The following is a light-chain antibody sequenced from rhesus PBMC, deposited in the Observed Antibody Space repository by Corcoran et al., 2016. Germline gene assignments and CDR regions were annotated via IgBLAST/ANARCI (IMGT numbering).Light chain of an antibody. CDR2: GAS. Sequence: QVILTQFLATLSLALGERVTFTRRASQSVGSCLAWYQQKPGQAPRLLNFGASGRATGIPYRFSGSGSGTEFTLALSSLEPKDFAVFYIQDAISSAYSFGQGTKVDIK. CDR1: QSVGSC. J-gene: IGKJ2*01. CDR3: QDAISSAYS. V-gene: IGKV3-53*01.